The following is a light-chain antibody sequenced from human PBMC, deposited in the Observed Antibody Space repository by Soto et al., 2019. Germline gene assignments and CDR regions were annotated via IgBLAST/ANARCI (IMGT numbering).Light chain of an antibody. CDR1: SGDVGGYNF. V-gene: IGLV2-11*01. J-gene: IGLJ3*02. Sequence: QSALTQPRSVSGSPGQSVTISCTGTSGDVGGYNFVSWYQQHPGKAPTFMIFDVSQRPSGVPDRFSGSKSGNTASLTISGLQAEDEADYFCYSYRGSYTWVFGGGTKLTVL. CDR3: YSYRGSYTWV. CDR2: DVS.